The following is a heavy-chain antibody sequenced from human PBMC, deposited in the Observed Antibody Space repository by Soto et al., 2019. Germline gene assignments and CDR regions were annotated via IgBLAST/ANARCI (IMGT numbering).Heavy chain of an antibody. V-gene: IGHV3-23*01. J-gene: IGHJ3*01. Sequence: EVQLLESGGGLVQPGGSLRLSCAASGFTFSNYAMSWVRQAPGKGLEWVSTVSGGGDGTYYADSVKGRFTISRDNPRNTVYLQMNRLRAEDTAVYYCAKKGLGSLPTYCNYGDCHYAFDLWGQGTIVTVSS. CDR3: AKKGLGSLPTYCNYGDCHYAFDL. CDR2: VSGGGDGT. D-gene: IGHD2-21*02. CDR1: GFTFSNYA.